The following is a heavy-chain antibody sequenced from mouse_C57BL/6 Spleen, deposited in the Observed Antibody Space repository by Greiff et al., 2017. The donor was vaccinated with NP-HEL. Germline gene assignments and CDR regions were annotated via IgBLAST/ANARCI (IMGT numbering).Heavy chain of an antibody. J-gene: IGHJ3*01. CDR3: TPYYGSSYVGFAY. CDR2: IRNKANNHAT. Sequence: EVKLVESGGGLVQPGGSMKLSCAASGFTFSDAWMDWVRQSPEKGLEWVAEIRNKANNHATYYAESVKGRFTISRDDSKRSVYLQMNSLRAEDTGIYYCTPYYGSSYVGFAYWGQGTLVTVSA. D-gene: IGHD1-1*01. CDR1: GFTFSDAW. V-gene: IGHV6-6*01.